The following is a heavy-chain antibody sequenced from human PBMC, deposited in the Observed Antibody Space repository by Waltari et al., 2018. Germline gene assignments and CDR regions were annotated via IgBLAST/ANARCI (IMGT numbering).Heavy chain of an antibody. Sequence: VQLLASGGALIEPGGSLRLSCVGSGLSFSYYAMTWIRQAPGKGLEWVSGISAAGDYTYYADSVKGRFTISRDNSKNTLYLEVAGLRAEDTAVYYCAKGSGYSYGYPEYWGQGTLVAVSS. CDR1: GLSFSYYA. CDR2: ISAAGDYT. J-gene: IGHJ4*02. D-gene: IGHD5-18*01. V-gene: IGHV3-23*01. CDR3: AKGSGYSYGYPEY.